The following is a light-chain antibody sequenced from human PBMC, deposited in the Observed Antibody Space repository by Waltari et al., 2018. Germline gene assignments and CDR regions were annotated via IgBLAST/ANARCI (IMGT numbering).Light chain of an antibody. Sequence: QSDLTQPRSVSGSPGQSVTISCTGTSSDVGGHNYVTWYQQHPGQAPKRMIYDVSKRPSGVPDRFSGSKSGNTASLTISGLQAEDEADYYCCSYAGSFWVFGGGTKLTVL. CDR1: SSDVGGHNY. CDR2: DVS. CDR3: CSYAGSFWV. J-gene: IGLJ3*02. V-gene: IGLV2-11*01.